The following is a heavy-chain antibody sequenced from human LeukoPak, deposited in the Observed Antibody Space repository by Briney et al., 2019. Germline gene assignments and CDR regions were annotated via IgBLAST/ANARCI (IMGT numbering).Heavy chain of an antibody. CDR1: GFSFSNYG. V-gene: IGHV3-30*02. CDR2: IRYDGNNK. Sequence: PGGSLRLSCVVSGFSFSNYGMHWVRQAPGKGLEWVAVIRYDGNNKDYADSVKGRFTISRDNSKNTLYLQMNSLSVEDTAVYYCAKYYPESSGASPLDYWGQGTRVTVSS. CDR3: AKYYPESSGASPLDY. J-gene: IGHJ4*02. D-gene: IGHD3-22*01.